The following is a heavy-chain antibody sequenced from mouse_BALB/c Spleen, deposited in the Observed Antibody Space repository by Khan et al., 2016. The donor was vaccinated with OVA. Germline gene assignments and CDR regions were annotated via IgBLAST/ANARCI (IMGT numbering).Heavy chain of an antibody. CDR2: ISTYYGHV. CDR3: TEGGGRARFAY. D-gene: IGHD3-3*01. V-gene: IGHV1S137*01. CDR1: GYTFTDFT. J-gene: IGHJ3*01. Sequence: VELVESGAELVRPGVSVKISCKGSGYTFTDFTMHWVRQSHAMSLEWIGVISTYYGHVTYNQEFKDKATLTVDKSSSTAYMELARLTSEDSAINYCTEGGGRARFAYWGQGTLVTVSA.